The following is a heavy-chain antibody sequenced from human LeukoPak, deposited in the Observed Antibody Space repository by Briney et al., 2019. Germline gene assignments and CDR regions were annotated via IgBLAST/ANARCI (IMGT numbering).Heavy chain of an antibody. J-gene: IGHJ2*01. CDR1: GGSISSYY. Sequence: SETLSLTCTVSGGSISSYYWSWIRQPPVKGLEWIGYIYYSGSTNYNPSLKSRVTISVDTSKNQFSLKLSSVTAADTAVYYCARDSRIAVAGVNWYFDLWGRGTLVTVSS. CDR2: IYYSGST. D-gene: IGHD6-19*01. V-gene: IGHV4-59*01. CDR3: ARDSRIAVAGVNWYFDL.